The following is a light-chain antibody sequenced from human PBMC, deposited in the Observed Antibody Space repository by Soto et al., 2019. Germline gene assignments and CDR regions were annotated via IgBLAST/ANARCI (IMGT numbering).Light chain of an antibody. CDR2: DAS. Sequence: DIQMTQSPSSLSASVGDRVTITCRASQGISNYLAWYQQRPGKVPKLLIYDASTLQSGIPSRFSGSGSGTDFTLTISSLQPEDVATYYCQKYNRAPWTFGQGTKVEIK. V-gene: IGKV1-27*01. J-gene: IGKJ1*01. CDR1: QGISNY. CDR3: QKYNRAPWT.